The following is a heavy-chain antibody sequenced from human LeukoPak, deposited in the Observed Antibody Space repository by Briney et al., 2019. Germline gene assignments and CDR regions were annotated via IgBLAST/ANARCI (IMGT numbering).Heavy chain of an antibody. CDR2: ISSSSSYI. D-gene: IGHD6-13*01. CDR1: GFTFSSYS. J-gene: IGHJ6*03. CDR3: ARGIAAAGHYYYMDV. Sequence: PGGSLRLSCAASGFTFSSYSMNWVRQAPGKGLEWGSSISSSSSYIYHADSVKGRFTISRDNAKNSLYLQMNSLRAEDTAVYYCARGIAAAGHYYYMDVWGKGTTVTVSS. V-gene: IGHV3-21*01.